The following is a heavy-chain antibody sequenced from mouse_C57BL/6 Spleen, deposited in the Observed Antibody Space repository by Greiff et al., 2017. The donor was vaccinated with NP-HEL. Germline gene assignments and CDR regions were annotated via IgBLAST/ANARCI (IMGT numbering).Heavy chain of an antibody. CDR1: GYTFTSYG. D-gene: IGHD1-1*01. CDR3: ARRVDYYGSSRYFDV. V-gene: IGHV1-81*01. CDR2: IYPRSGNT. Sequence: VQLQQSGAELARPGASVKLSCKASGYTFTSYGISWVKQRTGQGLEWIGEIYPRSGNTYYNEKFKGKATLTADKSSSTAYMELRSLTSEDSAVYFCARRVDYYGSSRYFDVWGTGTTVTVSS. J-gene: IGHJ1*03.